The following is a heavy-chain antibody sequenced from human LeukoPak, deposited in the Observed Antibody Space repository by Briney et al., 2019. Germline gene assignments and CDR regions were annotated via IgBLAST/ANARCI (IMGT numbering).Heavy chain of an antibody. D-gene: IGHD6-13*01. CDR2: INHSGST. V-gene: IGHV4-38-2*02. CDR1: GYSITSAYY. J-gene: IGHJ6*03. CDR3: ARIAAAGTAPNYYYYMDV. Sequence: SETLSLTCTVSGYSITSAYYWGWIRQPPGKGLEWIGEINHSGSTNYNPSLKSRVTISVDTPKNQFSLKLSSVTAADTAVYYCARIAAAGTAPNYYYYMDVWGKGTTVTVSS.